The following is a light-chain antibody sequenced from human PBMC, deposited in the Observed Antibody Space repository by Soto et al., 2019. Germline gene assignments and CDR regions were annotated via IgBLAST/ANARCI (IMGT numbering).Light chain of an antibody. CDR3: AAWDHSLNGLAV. Sequence: SVLTQPPSASGTPGQRVTISCSGSSSNIGSNTVNWYQQLPGTAPKLLIYSNNQRPSGVPDRFSGSKSGTSASLAISGLQSEDEADYYCAAWDHSLNGLAVFGGGIQLTVL. CDR1: SSNIGSNT. J-gene: IGLJ7*01. CDR2: SNN. V-gene: IGLV1-44*01.